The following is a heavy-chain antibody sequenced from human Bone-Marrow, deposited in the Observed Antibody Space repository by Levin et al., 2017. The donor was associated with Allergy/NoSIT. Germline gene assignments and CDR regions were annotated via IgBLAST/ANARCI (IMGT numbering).Heavy chain of an antibody. Sequence: PGESLKISCKASGYTFTSYYMHWVRQAPGQGLEWMGIINPSGGSTSYAQKFQGRVTMTRDTSTSTVYMELSSLRSEDTAVYYCARAGGYCSSTSCYDYNWFDPWGQGTLVTVSS. CDR2: INPSGGST. CDR3: ARAGGYCSSTSCYDYNWFDP. J-gene: IGHJ5*02. CDR1: GYTFTSYY. V-gene: IGHV1-46*01. D-gene: IGHD2-2*01.